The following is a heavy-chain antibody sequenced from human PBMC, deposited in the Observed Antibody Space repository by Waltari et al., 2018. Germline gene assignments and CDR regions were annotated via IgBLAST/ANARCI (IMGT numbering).Heavy chain of an antibody. CDR3: AGASSWSLEYFQH. CDR1: GGSISSSSYY. D-gene: IGHD6-13*01. Sequence: QLQLQESGPGLVKPSETLSLTCTVSGGSISSSSYYWGWIRQPPGKGLEWIGSIYYSGSTDYNPSLKSRVTISVDTSKNQFSLKLSSVTAADTAVYYCAGASSWSLEYFQHWGQGTLVTVSS. V-gene: IGHV4-39*01. J-gene: IGHJ1*01. CDR2: IYYSGST.